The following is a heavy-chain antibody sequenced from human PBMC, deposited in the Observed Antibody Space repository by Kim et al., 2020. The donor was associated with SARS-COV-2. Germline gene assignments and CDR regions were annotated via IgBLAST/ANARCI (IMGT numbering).Heavy chain of an antibody. CDR3: ARYGSSWYPPRTTCGMDV. J-gene: IGHJ6*02. D-gene: IGHD6-13*01. Sequence: GESLKISCKGSGYSFTSYWIGWVRQMPGKGLEWMGIIYPGDSDTRYSPSFQGQVTISADKSISTAYLQWSSLKASDTAMYYCARYGSSWYPPRTTCGMDVWGQGTTVTVSS. CDR1: GYSFTSYW. CDR2: IYPGDSDT. V-gene: IGHV5-51*01.